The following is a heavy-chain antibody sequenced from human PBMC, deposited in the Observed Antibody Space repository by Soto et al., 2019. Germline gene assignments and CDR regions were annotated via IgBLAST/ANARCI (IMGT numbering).Heavy chain of an antibody. V-gene: IGHV4-61*08. CDR3: ARVCPDGYSDY. Sequence: ETLSLTCTVSGGSISSGDYYWSWIRQPPGKGLEWIGYIYYTGSTNYNPSLKSRVTISVDTSKNQFSLKLTSVTAADTAMYYCARVCPDGYSDYWGQGTLVTVSS. CDR1: GGSISSGDYY. J-gene: IGHJ4*02. CDR2: IYYTGST. D-gene: IGHD5-18*01.